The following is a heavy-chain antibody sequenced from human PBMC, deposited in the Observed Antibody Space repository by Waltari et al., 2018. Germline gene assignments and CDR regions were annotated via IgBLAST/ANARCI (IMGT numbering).Heavy chain of an antibody. J-gene: IGHJ4*02. CDR2: IYHSGST. D-gene: IGHD1-26*01. V-gene: IGHV4-38-2*01. CDR1: GYSISSGYY. Sequence: QVQLQESGPGLVKPSETLSLTCAVSGYSISSGYYWGWIRQPPGKGLEWIGSIYHSGSTYYNPSLKSRVTISVDTSKNQFSLKLSSVTAADTAVYYCAKYSGSYSPDYWGQGTLVTVSS. CDR3: AKYSGSYSPDY.